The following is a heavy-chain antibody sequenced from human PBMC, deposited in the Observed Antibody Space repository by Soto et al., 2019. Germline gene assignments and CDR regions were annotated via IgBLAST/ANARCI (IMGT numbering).Heavy chain of an antibody. D-gene: IGHD3-10*02. J-gene: IGHJ6*03. V-gene: IGHV4-31*03. CDR1: GGSISSGGYY. Sequence: SETLSLTCTVSGGSISSGGYYWSWIRQHPGKGLEWIGYIYYSGSTYYNPSLKSRVTISVDTSKNQFSLKLSSVTAADTAVYYCARSTHISRGYYYYYMDVWGKGTTVTVSS. CDR2: IYYSGST. CDR3: ARSTHISRGYYYYYMDV.